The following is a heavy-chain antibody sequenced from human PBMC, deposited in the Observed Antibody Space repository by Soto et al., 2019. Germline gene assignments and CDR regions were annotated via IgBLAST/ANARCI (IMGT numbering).Heavy chain of an antibody. V-gene: IGHV3-21*01. CDR3: TRDINSVAFDI. CDR2: ITSSSSHI. Sequence: GGSLRLSCAASGFTFSSYSMSWLRQAPGKGLEWVSGITSSSSHIYYAGSVKGRFTISRDNAENSLYLQMNNLRAEDTSVYYCTRDINSVAFDIWGQGTLVTVSS. D-gene: IGHD1-1*01. CDR1: GFTFSSYS. J-gene: IGHJ3*02.